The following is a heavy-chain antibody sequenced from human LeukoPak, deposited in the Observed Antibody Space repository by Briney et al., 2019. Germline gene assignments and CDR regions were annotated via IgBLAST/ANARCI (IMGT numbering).Heavy chain of an antibody. Sequence: GSLLLSCAASGFTFSSYSMNWVRQAPGKGLEWVSYISSSSSTIYYADSVKGRFTISRDNAKNSLYLQMNSLRAEDTAVYYCARVIYSSGSAIDYWGQGTLVTVSS. CDR1: GFTFSSYS. V-gene: IGHV3-48*01. D-gene: IGHD6-19*01. J-gene: IGHJ4*02. CDR2: ISSSSSTI. CDR3: ARVIYSSGSAIDY.